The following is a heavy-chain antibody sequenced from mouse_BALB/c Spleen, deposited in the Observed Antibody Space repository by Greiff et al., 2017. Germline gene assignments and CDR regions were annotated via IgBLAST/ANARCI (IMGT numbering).Heavy chain of an antibody. D-gene: IGHD2-14*01. CDR3: ARGGGYDYFDY. J-gene: IGHJ2*01. V-gene: IGHV1S56*01. CDR2: IYPGNVNT. Sequence: QVQLQQSGPELVKPGASVRISCKASGYTFTSYYIQWVKQRPGQGLEWIGWIYPGNVNTKYNEKFKGKATLTADKSSSTAYMQLSSLTSEDSAVYFCARGGGYDYFDYWGQGTTLTVSS. CDR1: GYTFTSYY.